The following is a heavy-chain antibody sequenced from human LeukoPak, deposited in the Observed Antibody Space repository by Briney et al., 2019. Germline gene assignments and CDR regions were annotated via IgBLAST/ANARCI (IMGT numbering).Heavy chain of an antibody. CDR1: GCSFTGYY. J-gene: IGHJ4*02. V-gene: IGHV1-2*06. Sequence: ASVKVSCKASGCSFTGYYIHWVRQAPGQGLEWMGRINPNSGGPNYAQKFQGRVTMTRDTSISTAYMELSGLRSDDTAMYYCAREYSYGYYFDSWGQGTLVTVSS. CDR3: AREYSYGYYFDS. D-gene: IGHD5-18*01. CDR2: INPNSGGP.